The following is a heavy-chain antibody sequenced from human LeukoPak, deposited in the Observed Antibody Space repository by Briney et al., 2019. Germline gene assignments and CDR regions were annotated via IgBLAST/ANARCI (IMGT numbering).Heavy chain of an antibody. J-gene: IGHJ4*02. CDR1: GGSISSYY. V-gene: IGHV4-59*01. Sequence: SETLSLTCTVSGGSISSYYWSWIRQPPGKGREWIGYIYYSGSTNYNPSLKSRVTISVDTSKNQFSLKLSSVTAADTAVYYCARDPYCSGGSCYPGWFDYWGQGTLVTVSS. CDR3: ARDPYCSGGSCYPGWFDY. D-gene: IGHD2-15*01. CDR2: IYYSGST.